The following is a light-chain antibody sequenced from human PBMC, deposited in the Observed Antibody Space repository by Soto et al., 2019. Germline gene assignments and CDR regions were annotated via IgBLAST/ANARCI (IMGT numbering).Light chain of an antibody. CDR2: WAS. CDR1: HTVLYSSNNKNH. Sequence: DILMTQSPASLSVSLCERATIECKSSHTVLYSSNNKNHLAWYQQRPGQPPKLLFSWASTRESGVPDRFSASGSGTDFTLSIGSLQAEDVAVYYCQQYYSTPRTFGQGTKVDIK. CDR3: QQYYSTPRT. J-gene: IGKJ1*01. V-gene: IGKV4-1*01.